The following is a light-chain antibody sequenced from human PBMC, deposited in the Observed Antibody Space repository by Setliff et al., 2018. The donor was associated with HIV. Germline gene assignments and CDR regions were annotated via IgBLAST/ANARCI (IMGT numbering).Light chain of an antibody. Sequence: QSVLTQPASVSGSPGQSITISCTGTSSDVGGYNYVSWYQQHPGKAPKLMIYDVSERPSGVSNRFSGSESGNTASLTISGLQAEDEADYYCSSYTSSTPLYVFGTGTKV. CDR1: SSDVGGYNY. CDR3: SSYTSSTPLYV. CDR2: DVS. V-gene: IGLV2-14*01. J-gene: IGLJ1*01.